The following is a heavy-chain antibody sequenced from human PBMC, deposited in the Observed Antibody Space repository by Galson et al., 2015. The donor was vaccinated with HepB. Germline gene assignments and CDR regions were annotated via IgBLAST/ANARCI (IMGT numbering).Heavy chain of an antibody. V-gene: IGHV3-30*18. D-gene: IGHD3-9*01. CDR3: AKEGGDILTGYSHYGMDV. CDR1: GFTFSSYG. J-gene: IGHJ6*02. Sequence: SLRLSCAASGFTFSSYGMHWVRQAPGKGLEWVAVISYDGSNKYYADSVKGRFTISRDNSKNTLYLQMNSLRAEDTAVYYCAKEGGDILTGYSHYGMDVWGQGTTVTVSS. CDR2: ISYDGSNK.